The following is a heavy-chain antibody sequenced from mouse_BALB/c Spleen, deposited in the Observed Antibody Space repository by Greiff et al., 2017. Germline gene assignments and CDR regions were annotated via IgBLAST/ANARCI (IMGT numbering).Heavy chain of an antibody. CDR3: AKIYGSSYAWFAY. D-gene: IGHD1-1*01. J-gene: IGHJ3*01. CDR1: GFSLTSYG. V-gene: IGHV2-4-1*01. CDR2: IWSGGST. Sequence: VQLQQSGPGLVQPSQSLSITCTVSGFSLTSYGVHWVRQSPGKGLEWLGVIWSGGSTDYNAAFISRLSISKDNSKSQVFLKLNSLQTDDTATYYCAKIYGSSYAWFAYWGQGTLVTVSA.